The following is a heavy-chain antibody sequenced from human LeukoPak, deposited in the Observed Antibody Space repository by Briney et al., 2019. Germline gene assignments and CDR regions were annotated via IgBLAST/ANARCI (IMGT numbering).Heavy chain of an antibody. CDR2: ISYDGSNK. CDR3: ARDDDGYIA. D-gene: IGHD5-24*01. J-gene: IGHJ4*02. CDR1: GFTFSSYA. Sequence: GGSLRLSCAASGFTFSSYAMHWVRQAPGKGLEWVAVISYDGSNKYYADSVKGRFTISRDNSKNTLYLQMNSLRVGETAVYYCARDDDGYIAWGQGTLVTVSS. V-gene: IGHV3-30-3*01.